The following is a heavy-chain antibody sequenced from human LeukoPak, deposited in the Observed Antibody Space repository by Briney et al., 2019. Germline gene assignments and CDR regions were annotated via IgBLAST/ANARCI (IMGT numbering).Heavy chain of an antibody. CDR2: ISDDGRNK. V-gene: IGHV3-30*04. J-gene: IGHJ5*02. Sequence: PGGSLRLSCAASGISFSSFAMHWVRQAPGKGLEWVAFISDDGRNKYYADSVAGRFTISRDNSKNTLDLQMNSLRIEDTAVYYCARVDSDDFWSGYYIGNWFDPWGQGTLVTVSS. D-gene: IGHD3-3*01. CDR3: ARVDSDDFWSGYYIGNWFDP. CDR1: GISFSSFA.